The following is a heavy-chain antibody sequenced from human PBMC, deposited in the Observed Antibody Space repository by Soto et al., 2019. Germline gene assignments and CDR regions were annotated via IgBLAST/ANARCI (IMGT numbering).Heavy chain of an antibody. CDR2: IYHSGST. CDR1: GGSISSGGYS. D-gene: IGHD5-18*01. V-gene: IGHV4-30-2*01. Sequence: SETLSLTCAVSGGSISSGGYSWSWIRQPPGKGLEWIGYIYHSGSTYYNPSLKSRVTISVDRSKNQFSLKLSSVTAADTAVFYCARDRYGYSEPRNWFDPWGQGTLVTVSS. CDR3: ARDRYGYSEPRNWFDP. J-gene: IGHJ5*02.